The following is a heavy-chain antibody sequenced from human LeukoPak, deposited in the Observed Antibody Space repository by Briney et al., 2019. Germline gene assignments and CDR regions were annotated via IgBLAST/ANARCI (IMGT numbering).Heavy chain of an antibody. CDR1: GFSFSSYW. J-gene: IGHJ3*02. Sequence: AGGSLRLSCAASGFSFSSYWMSWVRQTPGKGLEWVANIKQDGSDKYYVDSVKGRFTISRDNAKNSLYLQMNSLRAEDTAVYYCAGDYCSSSSCHDVFDIWGQGTMVTVSS. D-gene: IGHD2-2*01. CDR3: AGDYCSSSSCHDVFDI. CDR2: IKQDGSDK. V-gene: IGHV3-7*01.